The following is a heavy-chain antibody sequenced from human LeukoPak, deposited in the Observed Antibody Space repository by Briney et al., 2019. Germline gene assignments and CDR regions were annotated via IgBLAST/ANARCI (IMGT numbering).Heavy chain of an antibody. D-gene: IGHD6-19*01. CDR1: GISFSSYA. V-gene: IGHV3-30*04. Sequence: GGSLRLSCAASGISFSSYAMHWVRQAPGKGLEWVAVISYDGSDKKYGDSVKGRFTTSRDNSKNTVYLQMNSLRAEDTAVYYCARDAIAVAYRAEYFQHWARAPWSPSPQ. J-gene: IGHJ1*01. CDR2: ISYDGSDK. CDR3: ARDAIAVAYRAEYFQH.